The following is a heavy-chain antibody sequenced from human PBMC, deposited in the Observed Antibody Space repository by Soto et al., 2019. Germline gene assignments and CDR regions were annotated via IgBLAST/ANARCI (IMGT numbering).Heavy chain of an antibody. CDR2: ISAYNGNT. CDR1: GYTFTSYG. V-gene: IGHV1-18*01. D-gene: IGHD6-13*01. J-gene: IGHJ6*02. CDR3: ATDSSSWYLPYYYYYYGMDV. Sequence: QVQLLQSGAEVKKPGASVKGSCKASGYTFTSYGISWGRQAPGQGLEWMGWISAYNGNTNYAQKLQGRVTMTTDTSTSTAYMELRSLRSDDTAVYYCATDSSSWYLPYYYYYYGMDVWGQGTTVTVSS.